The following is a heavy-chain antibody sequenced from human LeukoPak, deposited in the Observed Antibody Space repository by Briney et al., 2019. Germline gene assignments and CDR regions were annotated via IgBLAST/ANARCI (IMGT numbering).Heavy chain of an antibody. V-gene: IGHV1-69*06. CDR1: GGTFSSYA. CDR3: ASPFAYCGGDCWAPNAFDI. D-gene: IGHD2-21*02. J-gene: IGHJ3*02. Sequence: SVKVSCKASGGTFSSYAISWVRQAPGQGLEWMGGIIPIFGTTNYAQKFQGRVTITADKSTSTAYMELSSLKSDDTAVYYCASPFAYCGGDCWAPNAFDIWGQGTMVTVSS. CDR2: IIPIFGTT.